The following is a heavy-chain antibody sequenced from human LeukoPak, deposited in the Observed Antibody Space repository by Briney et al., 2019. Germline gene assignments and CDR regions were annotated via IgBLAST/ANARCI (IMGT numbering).Heavy chain of an antibody. CDR1: GFTFSSYW. CDR2: IKSDGTST. CDR3: ARAEVGVLADY. J-gene: IGHJ4*02. Sequence: GGSLRLSCAASGFTFSSYWMHSVRQAPGKGLVWVSRIKSDGTSTSYADSVKGRFTISRDNAKNTLYLQMNSLRAEDTAVYYCARAEVGVLADYWGQGTLVTVSS. D-gene: IGHD3-10*01. V-gene: IGHV3-74*01.